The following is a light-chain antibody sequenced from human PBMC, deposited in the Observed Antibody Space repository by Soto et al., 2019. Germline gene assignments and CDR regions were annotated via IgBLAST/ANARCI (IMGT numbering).Light chain of an antibody. CDR2: DVS. V-gene: IGLV2-11*01. CDR3: CSYAGSYTLV. CDR1: SSDVGGYNY. Sequence: QSVLTQPRSVSESPGQSVTISCTGTSSDVGGYNYVSWYQHHPGKAPKLMIFDVSKRPSGVPDRFSGSKSGYTASLTISELQAEDEADYYCCSYAGSYTLVFGGGTKLTVL. J-gene: IGLJ3*02.